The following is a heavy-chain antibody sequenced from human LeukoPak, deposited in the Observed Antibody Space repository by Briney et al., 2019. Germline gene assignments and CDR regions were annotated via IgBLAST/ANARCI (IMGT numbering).Heavy chain of an antibody. V-gene: IGHV3-66*01. CDR3: AKDSRGPLDY. CDR2: IYSGGST. D-gene: IGHD6-13*01. J-gene: IGHJ4*02. CDR1: GFTVSSNY. Sequence: PGGSLRFSCAASGFTVSSNYMSWVRQAPGKGLEWVSVIYSGGSTYYADSVKGRFTISRDNSKNTLYLQMNSLRAEDTAVYYCAKDSRGPLDYWGQGTLVTVSS.